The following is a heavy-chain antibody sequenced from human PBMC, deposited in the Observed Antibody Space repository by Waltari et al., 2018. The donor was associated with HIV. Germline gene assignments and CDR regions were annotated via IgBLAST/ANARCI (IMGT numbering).Heavy chain of an antibody. J-gene: IGHJ3*01. CDR3: ARDGHHGVTKRGNAFDR. CDR2: ISGSGSTI. V-gene: IGHV3-48*03. CDR1: RLPFSHSE. D-gene: IGHD2-21*02. Sequence: EVQLVESGGGAVPPGGSLRLSCVAPRLPFSHSEMNLLRQAPGKEPEWISYISGSGSTIYYSDSVKGRFTISRDNAKNSLYLLMNYLTAEDTAIYYCARDGHHGVTKRGNAFDRWGQGTMVTVSP.